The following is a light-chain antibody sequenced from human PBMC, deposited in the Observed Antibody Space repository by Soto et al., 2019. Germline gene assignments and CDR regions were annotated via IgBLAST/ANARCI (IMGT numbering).Light chain of an antibody. Sequence: EIVLTQSPGTLSLSPGERATLSCRASQSVSSNYLAWYQQKPGQAPGLLIYDASSRATGTPDRFSGSGSGTDFTLTISRLEPEDFAVYYCQQYGSSPRTFGGGTKVEIK. V-gene: IGKV3-20*01. CDR3: QQYGSSPRT. J-gene: IGKJ4*01. CDR2: DAS. CDR1: QSVSSNY.